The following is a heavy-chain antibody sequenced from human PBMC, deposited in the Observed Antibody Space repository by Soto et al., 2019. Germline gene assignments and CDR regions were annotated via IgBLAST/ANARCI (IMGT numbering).Heavy chain of an antibody. Sequence: EVQLVESGGGLVQPGGSLRLSCAASGFTFSSYEMNWVRQAPGKGLEWGSYISSSGSTIYYADSVKGRFTISRDNAKNSLYLQMNSLRAEDTAVYYCARDGCSSTSCYPYYYYYGMDVWGQGTTVTVSS. CDR3: ARDGCSSTSCYPYYYYYGMDV. CDR2: ISSSGSTI. V-gene: IGHV3-48*03. J-gene: IGHJ6*02. CDR1: GFTFSSYE. D-gene: IGHD2-2*01.